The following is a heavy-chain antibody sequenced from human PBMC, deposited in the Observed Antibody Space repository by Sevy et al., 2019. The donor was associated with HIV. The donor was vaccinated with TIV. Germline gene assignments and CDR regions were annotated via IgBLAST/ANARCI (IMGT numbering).Heavy chain of an antibody. CDR2: INHSGST. D-gene: IGHD4-17*01. J-gene: IGHJ1*01. V-gene: IGHV4-34*01. CDR1: GGSFSGYY. CDR3: ARGDYGGNSRYFQH. Sequence: SETLSLTCAVYGGSFSGYYWSWIRQPPGKGLEWIGEINHSGSTNYNPSLKSRVTISVDTSKNQFSLKLNSVTAADTAVYYCARGDYGGNSRYFQHWGQCTLVTVSS.